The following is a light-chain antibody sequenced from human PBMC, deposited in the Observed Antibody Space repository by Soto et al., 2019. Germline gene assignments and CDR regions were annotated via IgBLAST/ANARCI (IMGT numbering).Light chain of an antibody. CDR3: CSYSGSVV. J-gene: IGLJ2*01. V-gene: IGLV2-23*01. CDR2: EGT. Sequence: QSALTQPASVSGSPGQSITISCTGASSNLVFWYQQHPGKAPRLMIYEGTKRPSGVSNRFSGSKSGNTASLTISGLQPEDEADYHCCSYSGSVVFGGGTKLTVL. CDR1: SSNL.